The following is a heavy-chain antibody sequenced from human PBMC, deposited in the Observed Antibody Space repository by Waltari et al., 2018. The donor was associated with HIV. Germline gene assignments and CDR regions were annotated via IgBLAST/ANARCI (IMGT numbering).Heavy chain of an antibody. J-gene: IGHJ3*02. D-gene: IGHD1-26*01. CDR1: GDTFTKDA. Sequence: QVQLVQSGAEVKKPGASVTVSCQASGDTFTKDALHWVRQAPGQRPEWMGWINPDNGYTGYSQKFQGRVTITTDTSARTAYMELSSLRSEDTAVYYCARDKPQTQILGVITGAFDIWGQGTEVTVSS. CDR2: INPDNGYT. V-gene: IGHV1-3*01. CDR3: ARDKPQTQILGVITGAFDI.